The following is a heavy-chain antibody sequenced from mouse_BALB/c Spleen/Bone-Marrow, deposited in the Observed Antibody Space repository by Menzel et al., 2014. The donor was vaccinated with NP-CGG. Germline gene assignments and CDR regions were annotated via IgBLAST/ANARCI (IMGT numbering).Heavy chain of an antibody. J-gene: IGHJ4*01. CDR1: GYTFTSYW. CDR3: ARGNYEAMDY. Sequence: QVQLQQPGAELAKPGASVKMSCKASGYTFTSYWMHWVKQRPGQGLEWIGYINPSTGYTEYNQKFKDKATLTADKSSSTAYVQLSSLTSEDSAVYYCARGNYEAMDYWGQGTSVTVSS. D-gene: IGHD2-1*01. V-gene: IGHV1-7*01. CDR2: INPSTGYT.